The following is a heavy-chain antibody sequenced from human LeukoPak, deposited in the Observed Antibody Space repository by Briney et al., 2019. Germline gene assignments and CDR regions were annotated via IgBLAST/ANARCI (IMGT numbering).Heavy chain of an antibody. CDR1: GGSISSYY. CDR2: IYYSGST. CDR3: ARYPAPNYEHYYYYYGMDV. D-gene: IGHD3-3*01. Sequence: PSETLSLTCTVSGGSISSYYWSWIRQPPGKGLGWIGYIYYSGSTNYNPSLKSRVTISVDTSKNQFSLKLSSVTAADTAVYYCARYPAPNYEHYYYYYGMDVWGKGTTVTVSS. J-gene: IGHJ6*04. V-gene: IGHV4-59*01.